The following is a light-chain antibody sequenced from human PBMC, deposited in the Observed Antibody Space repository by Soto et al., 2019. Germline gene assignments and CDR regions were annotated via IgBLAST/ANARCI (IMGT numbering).Light chain of an antibody. CDR1: QDISSW. J-gene: IGKJ4*01. CDR2: AAS. Sequence: DIQMTQSPSSVSASVGDRVTITCRASQDISSWFAWYQQKPGKAPKLLIYAASSLHSGVPSRFSGSASGTDSTLTINSLQPEDFATYYCQQANSFSFGGGTKVEIK. CDR3: QQANSFS. V-gene: IGKV1-12*02.